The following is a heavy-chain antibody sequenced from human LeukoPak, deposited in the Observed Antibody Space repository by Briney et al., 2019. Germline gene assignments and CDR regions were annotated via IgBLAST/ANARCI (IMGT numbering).Heavy chain of an antibody. D-gene: IGHD3-3*01. J-gene: IGHJ4*02. V-gene: IGHV3-23*01. CDR2: ISGSGAST. CDR1: GFTFSTYG. CDR3: AKVTTYYDFWSGYYYFDY. Sequence: GGSLRLSCAASGFTFSTYGMSWVRQAPGKGLEWVSSISGSGASTYYADSVKGRFTISRDNSKNTLYLQMNSLRAEDTAVYYCAKVTTYYDFWSGYYYFDYWGQGTLVTVSS.